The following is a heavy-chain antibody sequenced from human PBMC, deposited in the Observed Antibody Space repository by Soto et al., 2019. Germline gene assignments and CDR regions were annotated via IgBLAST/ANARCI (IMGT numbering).Heavy chain of an antibody. J-gene: IGHJ4*02. CDR3: ARDQRSGSPCVPQDY. V-gene: IGHV3-30-3*01. CDR1: GFTFSSYA. Sequence: PGGSLRLSCAASGFTFSSYAMHWVRQAPGKGLEWVAVISYDGSNKYYADSVKGRFTISRDNSKNTLYLQMNSLRAEDTAVYYCARDQRSGSPCVPQDYWGQGTLVTVSS. D-gene: IGHD1-26*01. CDR2: ISYDGSNK.